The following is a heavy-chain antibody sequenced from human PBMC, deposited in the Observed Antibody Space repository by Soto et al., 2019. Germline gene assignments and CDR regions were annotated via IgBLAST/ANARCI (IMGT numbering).Heavy chain of an antibody. CDR2: INHSGST. V-gene: IGHV4-34*01. Sequence: GKGLEWIGEINHSGSTNYNPSLKSRVTISVDTSKNQFSLKLSSVTAADTAVYYSARGLRDGYNDILDNWGQGTLVTVSS. J-gene: IGHJ4*02. D-gene: IGHD5-12*01. CDR3: ARGLRDGYNDILDN.